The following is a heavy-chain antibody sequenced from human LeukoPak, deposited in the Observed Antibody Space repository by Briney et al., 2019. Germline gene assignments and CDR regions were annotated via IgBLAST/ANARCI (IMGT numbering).Heavy chain of an antibody. Sequence: SETLSLTCTVSGGSISSGSYYWSWIRQAAGKGQEWIGSIYQSGSTYYSPSLKSRVTISVDTSKNQFSLKLSSVSAADTAVYYCARLAWGRLDYWGQGTLVTVSS. CDR1: GGSISSGSYY. CDR2: IYQSGST. J-gene: IGHJ4*02. V-gene: IGHV4-61*02. CDR3: ARLAWGRLDY. D-gene: IGHD7-27*01.